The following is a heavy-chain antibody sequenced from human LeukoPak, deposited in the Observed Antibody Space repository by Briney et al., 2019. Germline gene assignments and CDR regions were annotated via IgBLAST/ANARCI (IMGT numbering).Heavy chain of an antibody. V-gene: IGHV3-23*01. CDR1: GFTFYDYG. Sequence: GGSLRLSWAASGFTFYDYGMTWVRQAPGKGLEWVSTISGSGLSTYYADSVKGRFTISRDNSNNTVFLQMNSLRAEDTGVYYCARGDTQSKYRQFDSWGQGSLVIVSS. CDR2: ISGSGLST. CDR3: ARGDTQSKYRQFDS. J-gene: IGHJ4*02. D-gene: IGHD1-26*01.